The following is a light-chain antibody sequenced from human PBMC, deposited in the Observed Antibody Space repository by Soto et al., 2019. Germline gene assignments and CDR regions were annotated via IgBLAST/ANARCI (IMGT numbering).Light chain of an antibody. CDR2: GNN. J-gene: IGLJ1*01. V-gene: IGLV1-40*01. Sequence: QSVLTQPPSVSGAPGQRVTISCTGSSSNIGAGYDVHWYQRLPGTAPKVLIYGNNNRPSGVPDRFSGSKSGTSASLAITGLHAEDEADYYCQSYDSSLSGSYVFGTGTKVTVL. CDR1: SSNIGAGYD. CDR3: QSYDSSLSGSYV.